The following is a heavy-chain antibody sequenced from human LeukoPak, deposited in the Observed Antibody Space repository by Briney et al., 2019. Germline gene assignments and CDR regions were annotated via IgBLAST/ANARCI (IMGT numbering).Heavy chain of an antibody. D-gene: IGHD6-6*01. CDR2: IRYDGSNK. CDR1: GFTFSSYG. CDR3: AKAASNTAARPQDY. J-gene: IGHJ4*02. V-gene: IGHV3-30*02. Sequence: GGSLRLSCAASGFTFSSYGMHWVRQAPGKGLEWVAFIRYDGSNKYYADSVKGRFTISRDNSKNTLYLQMNSLRAEDTAVYYCAKAASNTAARPQDYWGQGTLVTVSS.